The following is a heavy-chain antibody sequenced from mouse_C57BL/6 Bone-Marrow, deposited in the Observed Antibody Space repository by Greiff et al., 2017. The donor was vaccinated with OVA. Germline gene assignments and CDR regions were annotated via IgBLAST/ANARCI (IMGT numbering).Heavy chain of an antibody. CDR3: ASRGDYDNFDY. CDR2: ISNGGGST. D-gene: IGHD2-4*01. J-gene: IGHJ2*01. V-gene: IGHV5-12*01. CDR1: GFTFSDYY. Sequence: EVKLVESGGGLVQPGGSLKLSCAASGFTFSDYYMYWVRQTPEKRLEWVAYISNGGGSTYYTDTVKGRFTISRDNAKNTLYLQMSRLKSEDTAMYYCASRGDYDNFDYWGQGTTLTVSS.